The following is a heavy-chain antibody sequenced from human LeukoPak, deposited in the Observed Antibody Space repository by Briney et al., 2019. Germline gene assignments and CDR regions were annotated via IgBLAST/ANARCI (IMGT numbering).Heavy chain of an antibody. D-gene: IGHD5-18*01. Sequence: GGSLRLSCAVSGFTFSSYAMHWVRQAPGKGLEWVAVISYDGSNKYYADSVKGRFTIFRDNSKNTLCLQMNSLRAEDTAVYYCAREVDTDLEYFQHWGQGTLVTVSS. V-gene: IGHV3-30-3*01. CDR2: ISYDGSNK. CDR3: AREVDTDLEYFQH. CDR1: GFTFSSYA. J-gene: IGHJ1*01.